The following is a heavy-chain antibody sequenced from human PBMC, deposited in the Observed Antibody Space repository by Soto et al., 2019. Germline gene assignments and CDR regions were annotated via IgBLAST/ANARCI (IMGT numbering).Heavy chain of an antibody. J-gene: IGHJ4*02. CDR2: IYYSGSN. Sequence: QLQLQESGPGLVKPSETLSLTCTVSGGSISSSSYYWGWIRQPPGKGLEWIGSIYYSGSNYYNPSIKSRVTIAVDTSKNQFSLKLSSVTAADTAVYYCARHGLPITGFPDYWGQGTLVTVSS. CDR3: ARHGLPITGFPDY. CDR1: GGSISSSSYY. V-gene: IGHV4-39*01. D-gene: IGHD1-20*01.